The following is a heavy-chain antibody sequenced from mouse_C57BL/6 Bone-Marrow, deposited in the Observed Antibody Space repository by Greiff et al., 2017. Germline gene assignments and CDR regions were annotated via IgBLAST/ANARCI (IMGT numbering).Heavy chain of an antibody. J-gene: IGHJ4*01. V-gene: IGHV5-17*01. Sequence: EVKLMESGGGLVKPGGSLKLSCAASGFTFSDYGMHWVRQAPEKGLEWVAYISSGSSTIYYADTVKGRFTISRDNAKNTLFLQMTSLRSEDTAMYYCARRKLSGLPMDYWGQGTSVTVSS. D-gene: IGHD2-4*01. CDR1: GFTFSDYG. CDR2: ISSGSSTI. CDR3: ARRKLSGLPMDY.